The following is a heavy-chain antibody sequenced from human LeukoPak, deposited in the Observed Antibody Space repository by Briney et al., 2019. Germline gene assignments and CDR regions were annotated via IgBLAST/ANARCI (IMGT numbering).Heavy chain of an antibody. CDR2: INPNSGGT. V-gene: IGHV1-2*02. D-gene: IGHD3-10*01. CDR3: ARGRGGSGSIGDY. Sequence: ASVKVSCKASGYTFTGYYMHWVRQAPGQGLEWMGWINPNSGGTNYAQKFQGRVTMTRNTSISTACMELSSLRSEDTAVYYCARGRGGSGSIGDYWGQGTLVTVSS. J-gene: IGHJ4*02. CDR1: GYTFTGYY.